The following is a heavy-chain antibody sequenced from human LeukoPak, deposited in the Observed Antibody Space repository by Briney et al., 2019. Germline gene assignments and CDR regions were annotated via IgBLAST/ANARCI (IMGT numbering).Heavy chain of an antibody. Sequence: SETLSLTCTVSGGSISSYYWSWIWQPPGKGLEWIGYIYYSGSTNYNPSLKSRVTISVDTSKNQFSLKLSSVTAADTAVYYCAKAYSGSYYGAFDIWGQGTMVTVSS. CDR1: GGSISSYY. J-gene: IGHJ3*02. D-gene: IGHD1-26*01. V-gene: IGHV4-59*01. CDR2: IYYSGST. CDR3: AKAYSGSYYGAFDI.